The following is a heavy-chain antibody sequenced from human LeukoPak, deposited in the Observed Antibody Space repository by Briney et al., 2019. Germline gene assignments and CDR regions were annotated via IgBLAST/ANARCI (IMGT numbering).Heavy chain of an antibody. V-gene: IGHV3-30*04. J-gene: IGHJ4*02. CDR3: ARDNTIGAADYYFDY. Sequence: GGPLRLSCAASGFTFSRYAMHWVRQAPGKGLEWVAVVASDGNDKHHADSVKGRFTISRDNSKNTLYLQMNSLRADDTAVYYCARDNTIGAADYYFDYWGQGTLVTVSS. D-gene: IGHD6-13*01. CDR2: VASDGNDK. CDR1: GFTFSRYA.